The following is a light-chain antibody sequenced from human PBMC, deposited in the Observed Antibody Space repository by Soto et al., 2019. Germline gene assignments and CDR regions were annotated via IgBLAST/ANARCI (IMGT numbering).Light chain of an antibody. CDR1: LSVLKSLDNKNY. J-gene: IGKJ3*01. V-gene: IGKV4-1*01. CDR2: WAS. CDR3: HQYFSTPLT. Sequence: DVVMTQSPDSLSVSLGERATINFKSSLSVLKSLDNKNYIAWYQQKAGQRPKLLLYWASTRKSGVPDRFSGSGSGTDFTLTINSLQAEDVAVYYCHQYFSTPLTFGPGTKVDIK.